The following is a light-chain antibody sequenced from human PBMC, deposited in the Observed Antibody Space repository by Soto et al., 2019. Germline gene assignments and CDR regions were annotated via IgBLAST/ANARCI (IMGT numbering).Light chain of an antibody. CDR1: PSVRSSY. CDR3: QQYGSSPRT. Sequence: DIVWTRSPGTLSLSPGERATLSCRASPSVRSSYLAWYQQKPRQAPRLLIYDASSRATGIPDRFSGSGSGTDFTLTISRLEPEDFAVYYCQQYGSSPRTFGQGTMV. CDR2: DAS. J-gene: IGKJ1*01. V-gene: IGKV3-20*01.